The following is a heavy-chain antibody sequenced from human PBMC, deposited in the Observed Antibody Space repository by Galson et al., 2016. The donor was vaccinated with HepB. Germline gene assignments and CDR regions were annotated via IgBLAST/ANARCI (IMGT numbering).Heavy chain of an antibody. CDR1: GFTFSSYT. J-gene: IGHJ2*01. V-gene: IGHV3-48*02. CDR3: ATQYCSGCSCYSAAPGYWYFDL. D-gene: IGHD2-15*01. Sequence: SLRLSCAASGFTFSSYTMNWVRQAPGKGLEWVSYISSSSSSIYYADSVKGRFTISRDNAKNSLYLQMNSLRDEDTAVYYCATQYCSGCSCYSAAPGYWYFDLWGRGTLVTVSS. CDR2: ISSSSSSI.